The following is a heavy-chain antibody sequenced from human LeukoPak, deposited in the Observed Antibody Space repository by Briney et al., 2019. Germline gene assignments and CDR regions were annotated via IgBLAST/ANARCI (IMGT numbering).Heavy chain of an antibody. D-gene: IGHD3-10*01. CDR3: ARGVRFRGFDP. CDR1: GYTFTGYY. CDR2: INPNSGGT. V-gene: IGHV1-2*02. J-gene: IGHJ5*02. Sequence: ASVKVSCKASGYTFTGYYIHWVRQAPGQGLEWLGWINPNSGGTNYAQKFQGRFTKTRDTSISTAYMELSRLRSDDTAVYYCARGVRFRGFDPWGQGTLVTVSS.